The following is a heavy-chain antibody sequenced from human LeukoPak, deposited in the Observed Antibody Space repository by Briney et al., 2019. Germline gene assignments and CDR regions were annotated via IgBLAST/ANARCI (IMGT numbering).Heavy chain of an antibody. CDR3: ASSPWASSIGAVDY. CDR2: YDRRGRT. J-gene: IGHJ4*02. CDR1: GGSISTDNYY. Sequence: PAETLSLTCTVSGGSISTDNYYWGWIRQPPGKGLEWIGSYDRRGRTYYSPSLKSRVSISVDTSRDQFSLNLRSVTAADTAVYYCASSPWASSIGAVDYWGQGTLVTVSS. V-gene: IGHV4-39*01. D-gene: IGHD6-13*01.